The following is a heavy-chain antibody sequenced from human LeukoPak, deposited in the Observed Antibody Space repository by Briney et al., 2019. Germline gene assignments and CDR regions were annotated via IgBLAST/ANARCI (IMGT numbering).Heavy chain of an antibody. CDR1: GGSFSGYY. J-gene: IGHJ6*03. CDR3: ASNPDVLRYFDWPPMDV. CDR2: INHSGST. Sequence: PSETLSLTCAVYGGSFSGYYWSWIRQPPGKGLEWIGEINHSGSTNYNPSLKSRVTISVDTSKNQFSLKLSSVTAADTAVYYCASNPDVLRYFDWPPMDVWGKGTTVTISS. D-gene: IGHD3-9*01. V-gene: IGHV4-34*01.